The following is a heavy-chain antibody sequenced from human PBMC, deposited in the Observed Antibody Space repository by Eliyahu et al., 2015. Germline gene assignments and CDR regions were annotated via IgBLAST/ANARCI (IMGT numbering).Heavy chain of an antibody. CDR3: AHAFMIVVVKAFDAFDI. CDR2: IYWDDDK. Sequence: QITLKESGPTLVKPTQTLTLTCTFSGFSLSTSGVGVGWIRQPPGKALEWLALIYWDDDKRYSPSLKSRLTITKDTSKNQVVLTMTNMDPVDTATYYCAHAFMIVVVKAFDAFDIWGQGTMVTVSS. V-gene: IGHV2-5*02. D-gene: IGHD3-22*01. CDR1: GFSLSTSGVG. J-gene: IGHJ3*02.